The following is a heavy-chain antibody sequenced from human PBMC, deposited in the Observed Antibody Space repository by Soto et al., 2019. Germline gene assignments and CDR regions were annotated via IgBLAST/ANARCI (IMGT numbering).Heavy chain of an antibody. CDR1: GFSFGDYW. J-gene: IGHJ4*02. D-gene: IGHD3-3*01. CDR2: MKKDGSEK. V-gene: IGHV3-7*03. Sequence: GGSLRLSCAASGFSFGDYWMSWVRQAPGKGLEWVAHMKKDGSEKYYVDSVKGRFTVSRDNTKSSLYLQMSSLRAEDTAVYYCAKLGSGYYTGLYFDYWGQRTLVTVS. CDR3: AKLGSGYYTGLYFDY.